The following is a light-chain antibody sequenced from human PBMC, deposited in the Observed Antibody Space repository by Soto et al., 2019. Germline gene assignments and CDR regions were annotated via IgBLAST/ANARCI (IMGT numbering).Light chain of an antibody. CDR1: SSDVGAYNS. J-gene: IGLJ2*01. CDR2: DVS. CDR3: SLYTGINTPVK. V-gene: IGLV2-14*03. Sequence: QSVLTQPASVSGSPTQSVAISCAGTSSDVGAYNSVSWYQHHPGKAPKLLIYDVSNRPSGVSDRFSGSKSGNTASLTISGLQAEDEAEYYCSLYTGINTPVKFGGGTKVTVL.